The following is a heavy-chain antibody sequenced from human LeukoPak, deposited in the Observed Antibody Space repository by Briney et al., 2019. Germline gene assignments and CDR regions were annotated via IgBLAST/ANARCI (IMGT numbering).Heavy chain of an antibody. D-gene: IGHD2-2*01. J-gene: IGHJ4*02. CDR3: ARHRIPAALASAFDY. V-gene: IGHV4-39*01. CDR2: IYYSGST. Sequence: SETLSLTCTLSVDSIRSSSDYWDWIRQPPGKGLEWIGAIYYSGSTNYNPSLKSRVSISVDTSKNQFSLKLSSVTAADTAVYYCARHRIPAALASAFDYWGQGTLVTVSS. CDR1: VDSIRSSSDY.